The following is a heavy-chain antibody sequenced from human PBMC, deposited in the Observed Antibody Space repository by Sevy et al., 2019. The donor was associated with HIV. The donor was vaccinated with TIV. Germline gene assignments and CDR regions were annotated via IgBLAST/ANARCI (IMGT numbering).Heavy chain of an antibody. CDR2: MTSSGSYI. J-gene: IGHJ4*02. CDR1: GFTFSTST. D-gene: IGHD2-15*01. V-gene: IGHV3-21*01. CDR3: VRDGWNY. Sequence: GESLKISCAASGFTFSTSTMNWVRHAPGKGLEWVSLMTSSGSYILYADSVKGRFTISRDNAKNSVFLQMNSLRVEDTAVYYCVRDGWNYWGQGTLVTVSS.